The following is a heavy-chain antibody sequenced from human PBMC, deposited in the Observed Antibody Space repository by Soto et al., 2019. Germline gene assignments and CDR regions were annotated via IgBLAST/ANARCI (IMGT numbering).Heavy chain of an antibody. V-gene: IGHV3-48*03. J-gene: IGHJ4*02. CDR1: GFTFSSYE. D-gene: IGHD6-13*01. CDR2: ISSSGGST. CDR3: ARDLVAAAADY. Sequence: EVQLVESGGALVQPGGSLRLSCAASGFTFSSYEMNWVRQAPGKGLEWVSYISSSGGSTYYADSVKRRFTISRDNAKNSVYLQMNSLRAEDTAVYYCARDLVAAAADYWGQGTLVNVSS.